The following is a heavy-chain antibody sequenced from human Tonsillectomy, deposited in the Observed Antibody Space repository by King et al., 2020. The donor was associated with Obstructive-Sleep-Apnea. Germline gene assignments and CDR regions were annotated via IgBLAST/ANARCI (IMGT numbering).Heavy chain of an antibody. CDR3: ARDRIAVAGGLDV. Sequence: DVQLVESGGGLVKPGGSLRLSCAASGFTFSSYTINWVRQAPGKGLEWVSSLSGSSTYIYYADSVGGRFTISRDNAKNSLYLQMNSLRAEDTAVYYCARDRIAVAGGLDVWGQGTTVTVSS. D-gene: IGHD6-19*01. V-gene: IGHV3-21*01. J-gene: IGHJ6*02. CDR2: LSGSSTYI. CDR1: GFTFSSYT.